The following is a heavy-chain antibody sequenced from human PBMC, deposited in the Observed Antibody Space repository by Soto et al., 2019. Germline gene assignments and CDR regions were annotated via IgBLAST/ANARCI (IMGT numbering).Heavy chain of an antibody. D-gene: IGHD3-22*01. CDR2: ISSDGSHE. Sequence: QLELVESGGGVVHPGTSLRLSCAASGFSFNRFATHWVRQAPGKGLEWVALISSDGSHEMYADSVKGRFTISRENSKNSLSLRMNDLPVAPTSMNFCARTRAPVCLVVIISYDFVVW. CDR1: GFSFNRFA. V-gene: IGHV3-30*03. J-gene: IGHJ6*01. CDR3: ARTRAPVCLVVIISYDFVV.